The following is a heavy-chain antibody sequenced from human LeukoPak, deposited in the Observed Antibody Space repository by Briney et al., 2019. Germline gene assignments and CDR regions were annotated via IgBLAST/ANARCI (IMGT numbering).Heavy chain of an antibody. V-gene: IGHV4-4*07. CDR1: GGSISSYY. D-gene: IGHD2-2*01. Sequence: PSETLSLTCTVSGGSISSYYWSWIWQPAGKGLEWIGRIYTSGSTNYNPSLKSRVTMSVDTSKNQFSLKLSSVTAADTAVYYCAREEVVPAATDGAYNWFDPWGQGTLVTVSS. CDR3: AREEVVPAATDGAYNWFDP. J-gene: IGHJ5*02. CDR2: IYTSGST.